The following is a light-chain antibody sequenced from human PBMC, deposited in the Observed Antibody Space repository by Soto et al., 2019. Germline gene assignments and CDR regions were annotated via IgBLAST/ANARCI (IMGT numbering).Light chain of an antibody. CDR3: SSYTSSSTLWV. Sequence: QSVLTQPASVSWSPGQSITISCTGTSSDVGGYNYVSWYQQHPGKAPKLMIYDVSNRPSGVSNRFSGSKSGNTASLTISGLQAEDEADYYCSSYTSSSTLWVFGGGTKLTVL. CDR2: DVS. CDR1: SSDVGGYNY. V-gene: IGLV2-14*01. J-gene: IGLJ3*02.